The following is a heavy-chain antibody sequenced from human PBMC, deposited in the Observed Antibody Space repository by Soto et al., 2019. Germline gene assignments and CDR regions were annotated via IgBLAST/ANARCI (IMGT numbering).Heavy chain of an antibody. Sequence: QVQLVQSGAEVKKPGSSVKVSCKASGGTFSSYAISWVRQAPGQGLEWMGGIIPIFGTTNYAQKFQGRVTITADESTSTAYMELSSLRSEDTAVYYCARPTRYYYDSSGQSAWLDTWGQGTLVTVSS. CDR1: GGTFSSYA. J-gene: IGHJ5*02. D-gene: IGHD3-22*01. CDR3: ARPTRYYYDSSGQSAWLDT. V-gene: IGHV1-69*12. CDR2: IIPIFGTT.